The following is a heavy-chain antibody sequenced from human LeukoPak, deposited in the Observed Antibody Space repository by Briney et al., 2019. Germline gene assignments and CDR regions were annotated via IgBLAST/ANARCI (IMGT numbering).Heavy chain of an antibody. D-gene: IGHD5-18*01. V-gene: IGHV4-39*01. CDR1: GGTISSSSYY. CDR2: IYYSGST. J-gene: IGHJ6*02. Sequence: PSETLSLTCTVSGGTISSSSYYWGWLRQPPGKGLEWIVSIYYSGSTYYNASLKSRVTISVDTSKNQFSLKLSSVTAADTAVYYCASGYSYGYPYYYYYGMDVWGQGTTVTVSS. CDR3: ASGYSYGYPYYYYYGMDV.